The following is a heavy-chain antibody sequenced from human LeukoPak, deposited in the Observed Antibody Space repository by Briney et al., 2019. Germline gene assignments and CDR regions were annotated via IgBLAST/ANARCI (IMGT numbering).Heavy chain of an antibody. CDR1: GFTLSSYA. V-gene: IGHV3-23*01. Sequence: GSLRLSCPASGFTLSSYAMSWVRQAPGKGLEWVSSISGSGGYTYHADSVKGRFTTSRDNSKNTLYLQMNSLRAEDTAVYYCAKDLRSGSYTHYFDSWGQGTLVTVSS. D-gene: IGHD3-10*01. CDR2: ISGSGGYT. CDR3: AKDLRSGSYTHYFDS. J-gene: IGHJ4*02.